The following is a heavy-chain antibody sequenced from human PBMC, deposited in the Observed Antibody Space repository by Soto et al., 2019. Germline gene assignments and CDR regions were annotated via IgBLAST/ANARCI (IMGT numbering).Heavy chain of an antibody. CDR3: ARGGWTSSIVVVPAAVGYMDV. CDR1: GFTFSSYW. Sequence: GGSLRLSCAASGFTFSSYWMHWVRQAPGKGLVWVSRINSDGSSTSYADSVKGRFTISRDNAKNTLYLQMNSLRAEDTAVYYCARGGWTSSIVVVPAAVGYMDVWGKGTTVTVS. V-gene: IGHV3-74*01. J-gene: IGHJ6*03. CDR2: INSDGSST. D-gene: IGHD2-2*01.